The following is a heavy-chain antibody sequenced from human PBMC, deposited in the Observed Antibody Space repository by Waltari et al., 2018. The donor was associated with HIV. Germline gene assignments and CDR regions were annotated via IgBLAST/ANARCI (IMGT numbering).Heavy chain of an antibody. CDR1: GFPFSCYA. D-gene: IGHD6-19*01. CDR3: AKGASGWSPGY. Sequence: QVHLVESGGGVVQPGRSLSLPCAAPGFPFSCYAMHWVRQAPGKGLEWVAVISYHGDDKYYADSVKDRFTISRDNSKNTLYLQMNSLRAEDTAVYYCAKGASGWSPGYWDQGTLVTVSS. CDR2: ISYHGDDK. V-gene: IGHV3-30*18. J-gene: IGHJ4*02.